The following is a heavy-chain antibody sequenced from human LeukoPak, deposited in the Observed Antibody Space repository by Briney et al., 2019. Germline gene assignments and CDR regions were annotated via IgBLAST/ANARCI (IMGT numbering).Heavy chain of an antibody. CDR1: GFTFSSYS. J-gene: IGHJ4*02. V-gene: IGHV3-21*01. CDR3: ARDPDIVVVPAAMDDGGFDY. CDR2: ISSSSSYI. Sequence: GGSLRLSCAASGFTFSSYSMNWVRQAPGKGLEWVSSISSSSSYIYYADPVKGRFTISRDNAKNSLYLQMSSLRAEDTAVYYCARDPDIVVVPAAMDDGGFDYWGQGTLVTVSS. D-gene: IGHD2-2*01.